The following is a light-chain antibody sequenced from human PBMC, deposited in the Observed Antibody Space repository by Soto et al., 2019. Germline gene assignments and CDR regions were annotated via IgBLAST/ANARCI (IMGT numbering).Light chain of an antibody. Sequence: QSVLTQPASVSGSPGQSITISCTGTSSDVGSYNLVSWYQQHPGKAPKLMIYEGSKRPSGVSNRFSGPKSGNTASLTISGLQAEDEADYYCCSYAGSSTPYVFGTGTKVTAL. CDR2: EGS. CDR1: SSDVGSYNL. CDR3: CSYAGSSTPYV. J-gene: IGLJ1*01. V-gene: IGLV2-23*01.